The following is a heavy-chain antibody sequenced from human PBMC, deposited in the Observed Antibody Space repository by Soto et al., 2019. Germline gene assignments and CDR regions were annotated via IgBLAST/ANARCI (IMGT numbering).Heavy chain of an antibody. J-gene: IGHJ4*02. D-gene: IGHD5-18*01. CDR2: IDPSDSYT. CDR1: GYRFTGYW. CDR3: ARQLPDDTAMVTGWFY. Sequence: EVQLVQSGAEVKKPGESLRISCKGSGYRFTGYWITWVRQMPGKGLEWMGRIDPSDSYTNYSPSFQGHVTISADKSISTAYLQWSGLKASDTAMYYCARQLPDDTAMVTGWFYWGQGTLVTVSS. V-gene: IGHV5-10-1*03.